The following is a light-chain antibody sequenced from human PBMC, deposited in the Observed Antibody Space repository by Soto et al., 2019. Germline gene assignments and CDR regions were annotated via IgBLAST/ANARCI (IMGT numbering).Light chain of an antibody. CDR3: CTYAGSFHQ. J-gene: IGLJ3*02. V-gene: IGLV2-11*01. Sequence: QSALTQPRSVSGSPVQAVTISCTGTNSDVGNYNFVSWYQHHPGKAPKLMIYDVTKRPSGVPDRFSGSKSGNTASLTISGLQPEDEADYYCCTYAGSFHQFVGGTKLTVL. CDR1: NSDVGNYNF. CDR2: DVT.